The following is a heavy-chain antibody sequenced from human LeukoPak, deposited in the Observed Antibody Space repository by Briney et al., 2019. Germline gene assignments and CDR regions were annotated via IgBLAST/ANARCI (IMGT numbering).Heavy chain of an antibody. CDR2: ISYDGSNK. CDR3: AKSEGGYSYGYRGSYYYYMDV. Sequence: PGGSLRLSCAASGFTFSSYGMHWVRQAPGKGLEWVAVISYDGSNKYYADSVKGRFTISRDNSKNTLYLQMNSLRAEDTAVYYCAKSEGGYSYGYRGSYYYYMDVWGKGTTVTVSS. D-gene: IGHD5-18*01. J-gene: IGHJ6*03. V-gene: IGHV3-30*18. CDR1: GFTFSSYG.